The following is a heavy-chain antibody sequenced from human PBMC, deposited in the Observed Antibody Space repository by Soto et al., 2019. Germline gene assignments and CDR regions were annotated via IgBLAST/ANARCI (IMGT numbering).Heavy chain of an antibody. Sequence: QVQLVESGGGVVQPGRSLRLSCAASGFTFSSYGMHWVRQAPGKGLEWVAVISYDGSNKYYADSVKGRFTISRDNSKNTLYLQMNRLRAEDTAVYYCAKEGYCSGGSCFYYYYYGMDVWGQGTTVTVSS. CDR1: GFTFSSYG. V-gene: IGHV3-30*18. J-gene: IGHJ6*02. CDR3: AKEGYCSGGSCFYYYYYGMDV. CDR2: ISYDGSNK. D-gene: IGHD2-15*01.